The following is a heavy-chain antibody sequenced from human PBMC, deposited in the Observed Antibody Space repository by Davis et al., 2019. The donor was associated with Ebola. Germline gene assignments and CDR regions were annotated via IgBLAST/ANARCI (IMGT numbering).Heavy chain of an antibody. CDR1: GYTFTSYD. V-gene: IGHV1-8*01. CDR3: ARGKSYYYYGMDV. J-gene: IGHJ6*02. CDR2: MNPNSGNT. Sequence: AASVKVSCKASGYTFTSYDINWVRQATGQGLEWMGWMNPNSGNTGYAQKFQGRVTMTTDTSTSTAYMELRSLRSDDTAVYYCARGKSYYYYGMDVWGQGTTVTVSS.